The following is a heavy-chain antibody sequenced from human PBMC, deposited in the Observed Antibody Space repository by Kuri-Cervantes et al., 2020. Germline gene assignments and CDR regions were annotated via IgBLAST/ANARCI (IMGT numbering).Heavy chain of an antibody. CDR1: GGSISSYY. J-gene: IGHJ4*02. Sequence: SETLSLTCTVSGGSISSYYWSWIRQPPGKGLEWIGYIYYSGSTNYNPSLKSRVTISVDTSRNQFSLKLSSVTAADTAVYYCARGGAVTTDYWGQGTLVTVSS. CDR3: ARGGAVTTDY. CDR2: IYYSGST. V-gene: IGHV4-59*13. D-gene: IGHD4-11*01.